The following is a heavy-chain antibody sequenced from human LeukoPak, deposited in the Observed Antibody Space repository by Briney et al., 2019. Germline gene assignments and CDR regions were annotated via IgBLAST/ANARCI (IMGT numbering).Heavy chain of an antibody. CDR2: ISGSGRQT. D-gene: IGHD3-9*01. Sequence: GGSLRLSCAASGFTFSSHALSWVRQAPGKGLEWVSLISGSGRQTEYGDSVKGRFTISRDNSKNTLSLQINSLKAEDTAIYYCAKHLRTHVWFFDYWGQGTLVTVSS. CDR1: GFTFSSHA. V-gene: IGHV3-23*01. J-gene: IGHJ4*02. CDR3: AKHLRTHVWFFDY.